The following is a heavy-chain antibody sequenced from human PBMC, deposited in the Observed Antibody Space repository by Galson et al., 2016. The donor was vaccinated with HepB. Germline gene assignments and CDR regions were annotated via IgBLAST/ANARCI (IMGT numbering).Heavy chain of an antibody. J-gene: IGHJ3*02. CDR3: ARGRDFAFDI. D-gene: IGHD3-10*01. V-gene: IGHV3-48*01. CDR2: ITSDSNTS. CDR1: GFSFRGSS. Sequence: SLRLSCAASGFSFRGSSMNWVRQAPGKGLEWVSHITSDSNTSHYADSVKGRFTISRDNAKNSLELQMNSLGAEDTAVYYCARGRDFAFDIWGQGTMVTVSS.